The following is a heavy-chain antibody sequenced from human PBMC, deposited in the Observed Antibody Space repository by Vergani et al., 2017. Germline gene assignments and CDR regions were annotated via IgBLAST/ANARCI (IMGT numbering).Heavy chain of an antibody. Sequence: QVQLQESGPGLVKPSETLSLTCTVSGGSISSYYWSWIRQPPGKGLEWIGYIYYSGSTNYNPSLKSRVTISVDTSKNQFSLKLSSVTAADTAVYYCARGADGGSYFVYYYYGMDVWGLGTTVTVSS. CDR3: ARGADGGSYFVYYYYGMDV. J-gene: IGHJ6*02. D-gene: IGHD1-26*01. V-gene: IGHV4-59*08. CDR2: IYYSGST. CDR1: GGSISSYY.